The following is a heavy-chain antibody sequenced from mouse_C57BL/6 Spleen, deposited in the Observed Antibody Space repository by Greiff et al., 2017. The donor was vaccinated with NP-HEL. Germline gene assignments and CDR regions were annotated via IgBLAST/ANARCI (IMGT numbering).Heavy chain of an antibody. J-gene: IGHJ1*03. CDR3: ARWLYSNYWYFDV. CDR2: IDPSDSYT. D-gene: IGHD2-5*01. V-gene: IGHV1-50*01. CDR1: GYTFTSYW. Sequence: VQLQQSGAELVKPGASVKLSCKASGYTFTSYWMQWVKQRPGQGLEWIGEIDPSDSYTNYNQKFKGKATLTVDTSSSTAYMQLSSLTSEDSAVYYCARWLYSNYWYFDVWGTGTTVTVSS.